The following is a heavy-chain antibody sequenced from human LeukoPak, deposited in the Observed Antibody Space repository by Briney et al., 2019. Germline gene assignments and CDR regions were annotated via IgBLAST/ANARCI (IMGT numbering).Heavy chain of an antibody. CDR3: ARGFQKRSSTSRGAFDI. CDR2: IIPIFGTA. Sequence: VASVKVSCKASGGTFSSYAISWVRQAPGQGLEWMGGIIPIFGTANYAQKFQGRVTITTDESTSTAYMELSSLRSEDTAVYYCARGFQKRSSTSRGAFDIWGQGTMVAVSS. D-gene: IGHD2-2*01. J-gene: IGHJ3*02. V-gene: IGHV1-69*05. CDR1: GGTFSSYA.